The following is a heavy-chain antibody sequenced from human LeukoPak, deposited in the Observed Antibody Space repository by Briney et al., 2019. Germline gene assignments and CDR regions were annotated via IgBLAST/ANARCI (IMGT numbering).Heavy chain of an antibody. V-gene: IGHV1-2*02. CDR2: IDPRNGGT. CDR1: GYTFTGYF. D-gene: IGHD1-26*01. J-gene: IGHJ4*02. CDR3: AKIGVSGSYWDFDS. Sequence: ASVKVSCKPSGYTFTGYFTHWVRQAPGQGLEWMGWIDPRNGGTRYAQNFQGRVTMNRDTSISTAYMELSSLTSDDTAMYYCAKIGVSGSYWDFDSWGQGTLVTVSS.